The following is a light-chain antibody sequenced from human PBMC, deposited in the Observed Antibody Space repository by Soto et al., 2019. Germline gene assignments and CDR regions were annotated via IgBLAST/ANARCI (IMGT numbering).Light chain of an antibody. CDR3: RSYTSNNTEV. CDR1: SSDVGGYNY. Sequence: QSALTQPASVSGSPGQSITISCTGTSSDVGGYNYVSWYQQHPGKAPKLMIYDVSNRPSGVSDRFSGSKSGNTASLTISGLQAEDEADYYCRSYTSNNTEVFGTGTKVTVL. V-gene: IGLV2-14*01. J-gene: IGLJ1*01. CDR2: DVS.